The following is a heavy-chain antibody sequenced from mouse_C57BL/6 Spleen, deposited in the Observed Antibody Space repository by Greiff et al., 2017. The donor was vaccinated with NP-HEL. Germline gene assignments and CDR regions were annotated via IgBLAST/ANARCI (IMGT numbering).Heavy chain of an antibody. CDR2: IRNKANNHAT. J-gene: IGHJ1*03. D-gene: IGHD1-1*01. V-gene: IGHV6-6*01. CDR1: GFTFSDAW. CDR3: TRRYGSSYADGYFDV. Sequence: EVKLVESGGGLVQPGGSMKLSCAASGFTFSDAWMDWVRQSPEKGLEWVAEIRNKANNHATYYAESVKGRFTIARDDSKSSVYLQMNSLRAEDTGIYYCTRRYGSSYADGYFDVWGTGTTVTVSS.